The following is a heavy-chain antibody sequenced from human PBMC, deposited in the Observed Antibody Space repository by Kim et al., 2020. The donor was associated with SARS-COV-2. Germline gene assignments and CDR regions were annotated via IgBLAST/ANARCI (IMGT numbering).Heavy chain of an antibody. J-gene: IGHJ4*02. Sequence: GGSLRLSCAASGFTFSRYWMHWVRQAPGKWLVWVSHINGDGRSTSYADSVTGRVTISRDNAKHTLYLQMNSLRAEDTAFYYCASGGSCSLSYWGQGTLVT. V-gene: IGHV3-74*01. CDR1: GFTFSRYW. CDR3: ASGGSCSLSY. CDR2: INGDGRST. D-gene: IGHD3-16*01.